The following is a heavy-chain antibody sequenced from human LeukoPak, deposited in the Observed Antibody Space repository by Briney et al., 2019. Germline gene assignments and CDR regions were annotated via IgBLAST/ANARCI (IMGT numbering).Heavy chain of an antibody. J-gene: IGHJ4*02. D-gene: IGHD3-10*01. V-gene: IGHV3-33*01. CDR2: IWYDGSNK. CDR1: GFTFSSYG. Sequence: GRSLRLSCAASGFTFSSYGMHWVRQSPGKGLEWVAVIWYDGSNKYYADSVKGRFTISRDNSKNTFYLQMNSLRAEDTAVYYCARDLLSGSYYAFDYWGQGTLVTVSS. CDR3: ARDLLSGSYYAFDY.